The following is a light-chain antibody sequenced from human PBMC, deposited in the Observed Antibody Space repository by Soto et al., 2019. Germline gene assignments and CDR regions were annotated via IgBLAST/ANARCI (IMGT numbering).Light chain of an antibody. CDR1: QSVNSY. Sequence: EIVMTQSPVTLSVSPGERVTLSCRASQSVNSYLAWYQQKPGQAPRLLMYGASTRATGIPARFSGSGSGTEFTLTISSLQSEDFAVYFCQQTNDWPRTFGQGTKVEIK. V-gene: IGKV3-15*01. CDR2: GAS. J-gene: IGKJ1*01. CDR3: QQTNDWPRT.